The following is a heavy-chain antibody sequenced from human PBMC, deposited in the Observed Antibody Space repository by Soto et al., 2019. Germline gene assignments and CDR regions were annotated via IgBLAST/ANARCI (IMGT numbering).Heavy chain of an antibody. CDR2: ISSSNSYI. J-gene: IGHJ3*02. CDR3: ARDHGERDAFDI. D-gene: IGHD4-17*01. CDR1: GFTFSSYS. V-gene: IGHV3-21*01. Sequence: GGSLRLSCAASGFTFSSYSMNWVRQAPGKGLEWVSSISSSNSYIYYADSVKGRFTISRDNAKNSLYLQMNSLRAEDTAVYYCARDHGERDAFDIWGQGTMVTVSS.